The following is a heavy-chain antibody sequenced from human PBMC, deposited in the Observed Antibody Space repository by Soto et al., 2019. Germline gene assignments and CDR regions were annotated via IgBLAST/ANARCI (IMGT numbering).Heavy chain of an antibody. V-gene: IGHV3-23*01. D-gene: IGHD1-26*01. Sequence: EVQLLESGGCFVQPGGSLRLSCAASGFTFSTFAMTWVRQAPGKGLEWVSGITGGSGFTFYADSVKGRFTISRDDSENTLFLQMSSLRAEDTAKYYCAKSGPTNYFDFWGQGTLVTVSS. CDR3: AKSGPTNYFDF. J-gene: IGHJ4*02. CDR2: ITGGSGFT. CDR1: GFTFSTFA.